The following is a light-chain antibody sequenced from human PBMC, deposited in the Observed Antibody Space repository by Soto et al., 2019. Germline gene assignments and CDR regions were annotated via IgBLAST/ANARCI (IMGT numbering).Light chain of an antibody. J-gene: IGKJ3*01. CDR2: KAS. CDR3: QHLNSYPG. CDR1: QTISSW. Sequence: DIQMTQSPSTLSGSVGDRVTITCRASQTISSWLAWYQQKPGKAPKLLIYKASTLKSGVPSRFSGSGSGTEFTLTISSLQPEDFATYYCQHLNSYPGFGPGTKVDIK. V-gene: IGKV1-5*03.